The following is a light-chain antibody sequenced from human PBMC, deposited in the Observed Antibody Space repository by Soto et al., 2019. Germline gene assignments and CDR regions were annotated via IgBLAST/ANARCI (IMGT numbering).Light chain of an antibody. V-gene: IGLV2-8*01. J-gene: IGLJ1*01. Sequence: QSALTQPPSASGSPGQSVTISCTGTSSDVGGYNFVSWYQQHPGKAPKLMIYEVSKRPSGVPDRFSGSKSGNTASLTVSGVQAEDEADYYCSSYAVTSFVFGTGTKLTVL. CDR2: EVS. CDR3: SSYAVTSFV. CDR1: SSDVGGYNF.